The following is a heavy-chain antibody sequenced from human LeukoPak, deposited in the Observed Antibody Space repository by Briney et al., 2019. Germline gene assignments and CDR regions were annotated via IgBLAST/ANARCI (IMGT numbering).Heavy chain of an antibody. J-gene: IGHJ4*02. CDR1: GFTFDDYA. D-gene: IGHD3-22*01. CDR3: VKDGGNYYNRKYYFDY. V-gene: IGHV3-9*01. Sequence: GGSLRLSCAASGFTFDDYAIHWVRQAPGKGLEWVSGISYNSGSIGYADSVKGRFTISRDNAKNSLYLQMNSLRAEDTALYYCVKDGGNYYNRKYYFDYWGQGTLVTVSS. CDR2: ISYNSGSI.